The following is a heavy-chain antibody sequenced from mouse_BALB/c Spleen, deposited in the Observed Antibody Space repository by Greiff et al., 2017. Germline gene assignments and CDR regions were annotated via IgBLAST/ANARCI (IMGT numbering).Heavy chain of an antibody. Sequence: EVKLVESGGDLVKPGGSLKLSCAASGFTFSSYGMSWVRQTPDKRLEWVATISSGGSYTYYPDSVKGRFTISRDNAKNTLYLQMSSLKSEDTAMYYCARVDGYFFAYWGQGTLVTVSA. V-gene: IGHV5-6*01. J-gene: IGHJ3*01. CDR1: GFTFSSYG. CDR3: ARVDGYFFAY. CDR2: ISSGGSYT. D-gene: IGHD2-3*01.